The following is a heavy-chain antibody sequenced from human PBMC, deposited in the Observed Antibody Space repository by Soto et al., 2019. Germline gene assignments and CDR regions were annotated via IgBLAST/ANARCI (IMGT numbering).Heavy chain of an antibody. V-gene: IGHV5-51*01. Sequence: CKGSGYSFTSYWIGWVRQMPGKGLEWMGIIYPGDSDTRYSPSFQGQVTISADKSISTAYLQWSSLKASDTAMYYCARHYCSSTSCYPVYYYYYGMDVWGQGTTVTVSS. J-gene: IGHJ6*02. CDR2: IYPGDSDT. CDR3: ARHYCSSTSCYPVYYYYYGMDV. D-gene: IGHD2-2*01. CDR1: GYSFTSYW.